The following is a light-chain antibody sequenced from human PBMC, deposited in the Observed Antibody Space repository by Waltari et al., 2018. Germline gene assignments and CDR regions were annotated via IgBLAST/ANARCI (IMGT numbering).Light chain of an antibody. CDR2: DAS. CDR1: QSISSQ. CDR3: QLRGHWPMYT. Sequence: IVLTQSPATLSLSPGDRATLSCTASQSISSQLAWYQQRPGQAPRILIYDASNRAAGIPARFSGRGSGTDFSLTISSLEPEDFVVYYCQLRGHWPMYTFGQGTKLEIK. J-gene: IGKJ2*01. V-gene: IGKV3-11*01.